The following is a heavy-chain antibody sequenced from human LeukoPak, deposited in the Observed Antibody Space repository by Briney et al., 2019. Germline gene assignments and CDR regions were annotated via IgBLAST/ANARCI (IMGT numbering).Heavy chain of an antibody. CDR1: GGSFSGYS. CDR2: INHSGST. V-gene: IGHV4-34*01. J-gene: IGHJ4*02. Sequence: PSETLSLTCAVYGGSFSGYSWSWIRQPPGKGLEWIGEINHSGSTNYNPSLKSRVTISVDTSKNQFSLKLSSVTAADTAVYYCARGRSPRFDYWGQGTLVTVSS. CDR3: ARGRSPRFDY.